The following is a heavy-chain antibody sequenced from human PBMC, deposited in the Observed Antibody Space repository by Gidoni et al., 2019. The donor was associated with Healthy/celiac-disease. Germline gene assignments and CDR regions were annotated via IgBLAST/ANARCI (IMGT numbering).Heavy chain of an antibody. CDR1: GFTFRNYS. J-gene: IGHJ5*02. V-gene: IGHV3-21*01. CDR3: ARFQYYYDSSGLNWFDP. D-gene: IGHD3-22*01. Sequence: EVQLVESGGGLVKPGGSLRLSCAASGFTFRNYSMNWVRQAPGKGLEWVSSISSSSSYIYYADSVKGRFTISRDNAKNSLYLQMNSLRAEDTAVYYCARFQYYYDSSGLNWFDPWGQGTLVTVSS. CDR2: ISSSSSYI.